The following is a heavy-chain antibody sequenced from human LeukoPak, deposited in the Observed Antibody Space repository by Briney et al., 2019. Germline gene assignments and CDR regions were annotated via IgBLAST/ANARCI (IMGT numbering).Heavy chain of an antibody. J-gene: IGHJ3*02. CDR2: ISSSGDYI. D-gene: IGHD4-23*01. V-gene: IGHV3-21*04. CDR1: GFTLSSYG. Sequence: GGSLRLSCAASGFTLSSYGINWVRQAPGKGLEWVSAISSSGDYIYYADSVKGRFTISRDNAENSLYLQMNSLRAEDTALYYCAKDQLRTVKGAFDIWGQGTMVTVSS. CDR3: AKDQLRTVKGAFDI.